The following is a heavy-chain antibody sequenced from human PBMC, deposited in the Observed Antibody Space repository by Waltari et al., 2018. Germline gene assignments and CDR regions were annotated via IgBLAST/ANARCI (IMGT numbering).Heavy chain of an antibody. CDR1: GVSITRNSHY. CDR2: VSYSGTT. V-gene: IGHV4-39*01. J-gene: IGHJ3*01. D-gene: IGHD5-12*01. Sequence: QLQLQESGPRLVRPSETLSLICRGPGVSITRNSHYLAWIRQSPGQGLGWIGTVSYSGTTYISPSLKSRVSVSRDTSKNQVSLILGSVTAADMAVYYCATYIGASVGTAAFDVWGQGTMVTVSS. CDR3: ATYIGASVGTAAFDV.